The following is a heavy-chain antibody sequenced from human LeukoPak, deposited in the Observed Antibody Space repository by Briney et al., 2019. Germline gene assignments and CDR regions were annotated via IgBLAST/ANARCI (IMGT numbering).Heavy chain of an antibody. J-gene: IGHJ1*01. D-gene: IGHD2-15*01. CDR2: IYSSGST. CDR3: ARESGGAEYFRH. V-gene: IGHV4-59*01. Sequence: SETLSLTCTVSGVSISSYYWSWIRQPPGKGLEWIGYIYSSGSTAYNPSLKSRVTISVDTSKNQFSLKLSSVTAADTAVYYCARESGGAEYFRHWGQGTLVTVSS. CDR1: GVSISSYY.